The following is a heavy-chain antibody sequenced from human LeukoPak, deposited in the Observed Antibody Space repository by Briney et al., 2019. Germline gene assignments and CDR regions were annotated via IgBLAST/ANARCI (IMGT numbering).Heavy chain of an antibody. J-gene: IGHJ2*01. V-gene: IGHV3-7*01. Sequence: GGSLRLSCAASGFTFSSYRMSWVRQAPGKGLEWVANIKQDGSEKYYVDSVKGRFTISRDNAKNSLYVQMNSLRAEDTAVYYCARGYWYFDLWGRGTLVTVSS. CDR2: IKQDGSEK. CDR1: GFTFSSYR. CDR3: ARGYWYFDL.